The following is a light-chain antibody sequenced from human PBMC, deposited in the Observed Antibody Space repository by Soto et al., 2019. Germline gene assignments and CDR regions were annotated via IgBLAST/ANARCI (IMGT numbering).Light chain of an antibody. CDR3: SSYTNTSTPV. V-gene: IGLV2-14*01. CDR1: SSDIGAYNY. J-gene: IGLJ2*01. CDR2: EVS. Sequence: SALTQPASVSGSPGQSVTISCTGTSSDIGAYNYVSWYQQHPGKAPRLMISEVSRPSGVSNRFSGSKSVNTASLTVSGLQAEDEADYYCSSYTNTSTPVFGGGTQLTV.